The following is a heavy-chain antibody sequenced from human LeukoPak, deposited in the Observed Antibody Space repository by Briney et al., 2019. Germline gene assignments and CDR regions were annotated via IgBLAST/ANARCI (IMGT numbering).Heavy chain of an antibody. V-gene: IGHV4-59*01. J-gene: IGHJ5*02. Sequence: SETLSLTCTVSGGSMSSYYWTWIRQPLGKGLEWIGYIYYSGSTNYNPSLRSRVTISVDTSKNQFSLKLSSVTAADTAVYYCARDPDYYGSGSYHARWFDPWGQGTLVTVSS. CDR2: IYYSGST. D-gene: IGHD3-10*01. CDR1: GGSMSSYY. CDR3: ARDPDYYGSGSYHARWFDP.